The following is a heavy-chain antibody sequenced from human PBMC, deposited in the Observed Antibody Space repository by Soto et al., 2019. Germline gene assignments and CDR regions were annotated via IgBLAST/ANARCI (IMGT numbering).Heavy chain of an antibody. CDR1: GGSISSCGFS. CDR2: IYHSGST. J-gene: IGHJ5*02. CDR3: ARTSGRWFPSNCFDP. Sequence: PSETLSLTCAVSGGSISSCGFSWSWIRQAPGQGLEWIGYIYHSGSTYYNPSLKSRVTISVDRSKNQFSLKLSSVTAADTAVYYCARTSGRWFPSNCFDPWGQGTLVTVSS. V-gene: IGHV4-30-2*01. D-gene: IGHD2-15*01.